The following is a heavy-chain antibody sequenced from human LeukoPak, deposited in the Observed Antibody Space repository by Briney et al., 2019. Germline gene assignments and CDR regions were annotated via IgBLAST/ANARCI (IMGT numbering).Heavy chain of an antibody. J-gene: IGHJ3*02. CDR1: GFTFSGST. Sequence: GGSLRLSCAASGFTFSGSTMQWVRQAPGKGLEWVGHISSNANSFATAYGASVKGRFTISRDDSKNIGYLQMNSLKTEDTAVYYCGSRGTTADSIAFDIWGQERMVSVSS. V-gene: IGHV3-73*01. CDR2: ISSNANSFAT. D-gene: IGHD1-1*01. CDR3: GSRGTTADSIAFDI.